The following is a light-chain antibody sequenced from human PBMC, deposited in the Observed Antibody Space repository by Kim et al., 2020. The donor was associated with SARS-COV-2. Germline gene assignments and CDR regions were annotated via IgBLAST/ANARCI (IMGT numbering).Light chain of an antibody. V-gene: IGKV1-5*01. Sequence: SASVGDIVTITCRASQSISSWLAWYQQKPGKAPKLLIYGASSLESGVPSRFSGSGSGTEFTLTISSLQPDDFATYYCQQYNSYRTFGQGTKVDIK. CDR3: QQYNSYRT. CDR1: QSISSW. J-gene: IGKJ1*01. CDR2: GAS.